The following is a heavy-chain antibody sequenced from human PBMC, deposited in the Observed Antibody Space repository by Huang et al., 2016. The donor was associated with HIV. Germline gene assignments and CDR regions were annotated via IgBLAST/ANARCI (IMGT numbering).Heavy chain of an antibody. V-gene: IGHV3-30*02. Sequence: QVQLVESGGGVVQPGGSLRLSCAASGFNFSSYGMHWVRQAPGKGLGWVAFLRYDGSNKYYADSVKGRFTISRDNSKNTLYLQMNSLRAEDTAVYYCAKDLGDYVWGSYRPPFGYWGQGTLVTVSS. CDR1: GFNFSSYG. D-gene: IGHD3-16*02. CDR3: AKDLGDYVWGSYRPPFGY. CDR2: LRYDGSNK. J-gene: IGHJ4*02.